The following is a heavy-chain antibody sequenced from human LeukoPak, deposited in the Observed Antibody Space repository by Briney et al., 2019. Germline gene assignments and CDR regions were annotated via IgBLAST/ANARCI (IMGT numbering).Heavy chain of an antibody. CDR3: ARGPLLGYDTNDSGFDI. Sequence: ASVTASCKASGYSFTSYYVHCVRQAPGQGLEWVGVINPNDGGTISAQKLQDRVALTRDTSTSTVYMEMSSLKSDDTAVYYCARGPLLGYDTNDSGFDIWGQGTLVTVSS. V-gene: IGHV1-46*04. J-gene: IGHJ3*02. CDR2: INPNDGGT. D-gene: IGHD3-22*01. CDR1: GYSFTSYY.